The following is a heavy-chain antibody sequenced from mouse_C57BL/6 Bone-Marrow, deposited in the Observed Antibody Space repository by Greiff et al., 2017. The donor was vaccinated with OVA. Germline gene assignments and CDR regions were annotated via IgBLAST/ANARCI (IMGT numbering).Heavy chain of an antibody. V-gene: IGHV5-16*01. CDR3: ARGSGSSYDYFDY. Sequence: EVKVVESEGGLVQPGSSMKLSCTASGFTFSDYYMAWVRQVPEKGLEWVANINYDGSSTYYLDSLKSRFIISRDNAKNILYLQMSSLKSEDTATYYCARGSGSSYDYFDYWGQGTTLTVSS. D-gene: IGHD1-1*01. CDR2: INYDGSST. J-gene: IGHJ2*01. CDR1: GFTFSDYY.